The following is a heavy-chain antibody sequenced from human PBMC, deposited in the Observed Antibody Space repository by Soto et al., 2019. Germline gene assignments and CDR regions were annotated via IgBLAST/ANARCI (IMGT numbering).Heavy chain of an antibody. CDR1: GCTIIESTFSAYW. J-gene: IGHJ3*01. CDR3: ATENSSIGHCTSTTCPAFDL. Sequence: GPLRLSCSASGCTIIESTFSAYWMSWVRQAPGKGLEWVANIKEDGSEKNYVDSVKGRFTISRDNAKNSLYLQMNSLRDEATAVYYCATENSSIGHCTSTTCPAFDLWGQGTMVTV. D-gene: IGHD2-2*01. V-gene: IGHV3-7*03. CDR2: IKEDGSEK.